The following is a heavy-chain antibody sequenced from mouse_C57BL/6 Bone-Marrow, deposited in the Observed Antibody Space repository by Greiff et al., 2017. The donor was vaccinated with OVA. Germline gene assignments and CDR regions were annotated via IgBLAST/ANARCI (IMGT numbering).Heavy chain of an antibody. V-gene: IGHV1-55*01. D-gene: IGHD1-1*01. CDR2: IYPGSGST. J-gene: IGHJ2*01. Sequence: QVQLQQPGAELVKPGASVKMSCKASGYTFTSYWITWVKQRPGQGLEWIGDIYPGSGSTNYNEKFKSKATLTVDTSSSTAYMQLSSLTSEDSAVYYCAREGYYYGSPHFDYWGQGTTLTVSS. CDR1: GYTFTSYW. CDR3: AREGYYYGSPHFDY.